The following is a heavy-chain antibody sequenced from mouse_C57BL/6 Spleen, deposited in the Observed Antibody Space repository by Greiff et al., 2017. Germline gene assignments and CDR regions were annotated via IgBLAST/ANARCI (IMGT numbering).Heavy chain of an antibody. V-gene: IGHV5-17*01. CDR3: ARREGSNSFDY. CDR2: ISSGSSTN. D-gene: IGHD1-1*01. J-gene: IGHJ2*01. Sequence: EVMLVESGGGLVKPGASLKLSCAASGFTFSDYGMHWVRQAPEKGLEWVAYISSGSSTNNYADTVKGRFNISRDNAKNTLFLQMTSLRSEDTAMYYGARREGSNSFDYWGQGTTLTVSS. CDR1: GFTFSDYG.